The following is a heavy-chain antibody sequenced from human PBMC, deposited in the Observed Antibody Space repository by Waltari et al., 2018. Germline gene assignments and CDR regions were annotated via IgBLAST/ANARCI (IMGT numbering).Heavy chain of an antibody. CDR3: ARQGSIAAASLDY. D-gene: IGHD6-13*01. CDR2: IYYSGST. Sequence: QLQLQESGPGLVKPSETLSLTCTVSGGSISSSSYYWGWIRQPPGKGLEWIGSIYYSGSTDYNPSRKGRVTISVDTSKNQFSLKLSSVTAADTAVYYCARQGSIAAASLDYWGQGTLVTVSS. CDR1: GGSISSSSYY. V-gene: IGHV4-39*01. J-gene: IGHJ4*02.